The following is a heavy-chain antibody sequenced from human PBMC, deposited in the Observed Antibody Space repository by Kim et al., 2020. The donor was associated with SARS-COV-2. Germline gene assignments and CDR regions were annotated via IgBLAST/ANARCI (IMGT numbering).Heavy chain of an antibody. CDR2: IYSGGST. D-gene: IGHD6-19*01. Sequence: GGSLRLSCAASGFTVSSNYMSWVRQAPGKGLEWVSVIYSGGSTYYADSVKGRFTISRHNSKNTLYLQMNSLRAEDTAVYYCAIDLRIAVARSWYFDLWGRGTLVTVSS. J-gene: IGHJ2*01. CDR1: GFTVSSNY. CDR3: AIDLRIAVARSWYFDL. V-gene: IGHV3-53*04.